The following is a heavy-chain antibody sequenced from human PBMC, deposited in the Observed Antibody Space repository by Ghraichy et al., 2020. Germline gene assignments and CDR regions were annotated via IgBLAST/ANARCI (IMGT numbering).Heavy chain of an antibody. V-gene: IGHV4-38-2*02. J-gene: IGHJ4*02. CDR3: ARAEVGDFDY. CDR2: VYHDGSS. CDR1: GYSITRGYS. Sequence: SETLSLTCSVSGYSITRGYSWGWIRQSPGKGLEWLGTVYHDGSSHDNPSLKGRLTMSVDTSKNQFSLSLNSVTAADTAVYYCARAEVGDFDYWGQGIRVIVSS. D-gene: IGHD1-26*01.